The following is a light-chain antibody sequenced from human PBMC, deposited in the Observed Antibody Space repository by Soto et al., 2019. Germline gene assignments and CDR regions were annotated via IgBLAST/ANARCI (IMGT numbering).Light chain of an antibody. CDR3: AAWDDSLNGPL. Sequence: QSVLTQPPSASGTPGQRVTISCSGSSSNIGSNNVNWYQQLPGTAPTLLIYSNNQRPSGVPDRFSGSKSGTSASLAVNGLQSEDEANYYCAAWDDSLNGPLFGGGTNLTVL. CDR2: SNN. J-gene: IGLJ3*02. V-gene: IGLV1-44*01. CDR1: SSNIGSNN.